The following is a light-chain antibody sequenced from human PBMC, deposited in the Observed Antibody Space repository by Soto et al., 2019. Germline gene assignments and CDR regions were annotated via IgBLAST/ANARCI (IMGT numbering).Light chain of an antibody. J-gene: IGKJ4*01. CDR2: DAS. CDR3: QQRSNWQGGT. CDR1: QSVSSY. V-gene: IGKV3D-11*02. Sequence: EIVVTQSPATLSLSPGERATLSCRASQSVSSYLAWYQQKPGQAPRLLIYDASNRATGIPARFSGSGPGTDFTLTLSSLEPEDFAVYYCQQRSNWQGGTFGGGTKGDIK.